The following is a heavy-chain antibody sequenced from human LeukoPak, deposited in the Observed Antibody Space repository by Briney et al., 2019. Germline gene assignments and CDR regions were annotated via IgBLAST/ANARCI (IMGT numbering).Heavy chain of an antibody. CDR1: GFTFSSYS. Sequence: GSLRLSCAASGFTFSSYSMNWVRQAPGKGLEWISYISSSSNDKYYADSVKGRFTISRDSDKNSLYLQMNSLRAEDTAVYYCASSVVVTATDAFDIWGQGTMVTVSS. CDR2: ISSSSNDK. V-gene: IGHV3-48*01. D-gene: IGHD2-21*02. CDR3: ASSVVVTATDAFDI. J-gene: IGHJ3*02.